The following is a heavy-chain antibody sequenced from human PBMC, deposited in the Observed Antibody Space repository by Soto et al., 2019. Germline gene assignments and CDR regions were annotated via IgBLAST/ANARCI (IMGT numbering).Heavy chain of an antibody. CDR3: ATRFYTSGVLFDY. J-gene: IGHJ4*02. Sequence: ASVKVSCKASGYTFTSYYMHWARQAPGQGLEWMGVINPRGSGTYYAQKFQGRVIISVDTPKNQFSLKLTSVTAADTAVYYCATRFYTSGVLFDYWGQGTPVTVSS. CDR2: INPRGSGT. CDR1: GYTFTSYY. V-gene: IGHV1-46*01. D-gene: IGHD2-2*02.